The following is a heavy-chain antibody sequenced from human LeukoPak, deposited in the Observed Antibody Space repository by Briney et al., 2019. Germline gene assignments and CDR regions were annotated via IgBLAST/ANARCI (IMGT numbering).Heavy chain of an antibody. CDR1: GYTFTSYY. J-gene: IGHJ6*03. CDR2: INPSGGST. V-gene: IGHV1-46*01. Sequence: ASVKVSCKASGYTFTSYYMHWVRQAPGQGLEWMGIINPSGGSTSYAQKFQGRVTMTRDTSTSTVYMELSSLRSEDTAVYYCARVPQMAATPLYYYYMDVWGKGTTVTVSS. CDR3: ARVPQMAATPLYYYYMDV. D-gene: IGHD1-26*01.